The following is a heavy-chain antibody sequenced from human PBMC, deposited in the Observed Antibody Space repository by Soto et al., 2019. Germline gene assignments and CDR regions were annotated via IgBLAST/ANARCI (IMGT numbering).Heavy chain of an antibody. D-gene: IGHD3-22*01. CDR3: ARGKHTYYYDSSGYYYFDY. CDR1: GGSISSGGYY. Sequence: QVQLQESGPGLVKPSQTLSLTCTVSGGSISSGGYYWSWIRQHPGKGLEWIGYIYYSGSTYYNPSHKSRVTISVDTSKNQFSLKLSSVTAADTAVYYCARGKHTYYYDSSGYYYFDYWGQGTLVTVSS. V-gene: IGHV4-31*03. J-gene: IGHJ4*02. CDR2: IYYSGST.